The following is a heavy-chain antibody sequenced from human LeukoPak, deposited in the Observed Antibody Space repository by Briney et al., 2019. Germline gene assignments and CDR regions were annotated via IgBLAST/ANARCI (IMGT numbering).Heavy chain of an antibody. CDR1: GFTFSSYG. V-gene: IGHV3-30*18. J-gene: IGHJ4*02. CDR3: AKNNGGRVPAALEY. CDR2: ISYDGSNK. D-gene: IGHD2-2*01. Sequence: PGGSLRLSCAASGFTFSSYGMHWVRQAPGKGLEWVAVISYDGSNKYYADSVKGRFTISRDNSKNTLYLQMNSPRAEDTAVYYCAKNNGGRVPAALEYWGQGTLVTVSS.